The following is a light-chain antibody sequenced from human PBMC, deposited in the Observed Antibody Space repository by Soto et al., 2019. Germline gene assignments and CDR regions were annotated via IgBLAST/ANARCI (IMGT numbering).Light chain of an antibody. CDR1: QSVGYN. J-gene: IGKJ5*01. CDR3: QHYGASPIT. Sequence: EIVLTQSPGSLSLSPGERASLSCRASQSVGYNMAWYQQKPGQPPKLLIFGASNRATDIPARFSGGGSGTDFTLTISRLEPDDFALYYCQHYGASPITFGQGTRLEN. V-gene: IGKV3-20*01. CDR2: GAS.